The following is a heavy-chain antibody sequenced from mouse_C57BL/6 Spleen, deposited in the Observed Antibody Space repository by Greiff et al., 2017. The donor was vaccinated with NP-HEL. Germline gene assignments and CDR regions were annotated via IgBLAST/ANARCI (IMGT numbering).Heavy chain of an antibody. CDR2: INPSNGGT. Sequence: QVQLQQPGTELVKPGASVKLSCKASGYTFTSYWMHWVKQRPGQGLEWIGNINPSNGGTNYNEKFKSKATLTVDKSSSTAYMQLSSLTSEDSAVYYCARGPYYYGSSLWYFDVWGTGPTVTVSS. CDR3: ARGPYYYGSSLWYFDV. CDR1: GYTFTSYW. D-gene: IGHD1-1*01. J-gene: IGHJ1*03. V-gene: IGHV1-53*01.